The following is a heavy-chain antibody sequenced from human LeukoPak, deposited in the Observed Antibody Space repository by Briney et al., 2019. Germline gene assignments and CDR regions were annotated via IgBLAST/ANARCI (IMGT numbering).Heavy chain of an antibody. CDR3: ARDLPLPWYYDFWSGYYGDY. CDR1: GFTFSSYA. J-gene: IGHJ4*02. V-gene: IGHV3-30-3*01. CDR2: ISYDGSNK. D-gene: IGHD3-3*01. Sequence: PGRSLRLSCAASGFTFSSYAMHWVRQAPGKGLEWVAVISYDGSNKYYADSVKGRFTISRDNSKNTLYLQMNSLRAEDTAVYYCARDLPLPWYYDFWSGYYGDYWGQGTLVTVSS.